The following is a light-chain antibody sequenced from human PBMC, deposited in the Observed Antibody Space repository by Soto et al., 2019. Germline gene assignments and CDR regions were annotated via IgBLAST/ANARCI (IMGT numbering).Light chain of an antibody. CDR1: QSIGSSY. V-gene: IGKV3-20*01. Sequence: EIVLTQSPGTLSLSPGDRATLSCRASQSIGSSYLAWYQQKPGQAPRLLIYGASSRATGIPDRFSGGGSGTDFTLTISRLEPADFAVYYCQQYVSSRYTFGQGTKLEIK. J-gene: IGKJ2*01. CDR3: QQYVSSRYT. CDR2: GAS.